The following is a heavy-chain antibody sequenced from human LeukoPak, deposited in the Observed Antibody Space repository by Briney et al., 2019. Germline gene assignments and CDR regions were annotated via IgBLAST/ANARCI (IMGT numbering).Heavy chain of an antibody. Sequence: GGSLRLSCAASGFTFSSYSMNWARQAPGKGLEWVSFIRAGPYIYYADSVKGRFTISRDASKNSLYLQMNSLRAEDTALYYCARGGLSGQRTDLFDIWGQGTMVTVSS. CDR1: GFTFSSYS. CDR2: IRAGPYI. D-gene: IGHD2/OR15-2a*01. V-gene: IGHV3-21*01. J-gene: IGHJ3*02. CDR3: ARGGLSGQRTDLFDI.